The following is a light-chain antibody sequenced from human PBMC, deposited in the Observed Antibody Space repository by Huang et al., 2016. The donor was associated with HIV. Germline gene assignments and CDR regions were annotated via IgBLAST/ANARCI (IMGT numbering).Light chain of an antibody. CDR2: GAS. CDR1: QNLSSSY. Sequence: EIVLTQSPGTLSLSTGESATLSCRASQNLSSSYLAWYQQKPGQAPRLLISGASTRATGSPDRISGSGSGTDFSLTISGLEPEDFAVYYCQQYGTSPYTFGQGTKLEI. J-gene: IGKJ2*01. CDR3: QQYGTSPYT. V-gene: IGKV3-20*01.